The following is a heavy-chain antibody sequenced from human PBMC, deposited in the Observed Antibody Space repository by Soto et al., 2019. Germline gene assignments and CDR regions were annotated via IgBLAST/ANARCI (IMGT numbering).Heavy chain of an antibody. CDR3: ARDLRLRSGYTDY. CDR2: INPNSGGT. V-gene: IGHV1-2*02. Sequence: ASVKVSCKAAGYTFTGYYMHWVRQAPGQGLEWLGWINPNSGGTNYAPNFQGRVTMSWDTYISTAYMELSSLRSDDTAVYYCARDLRLRSGYTDYWGQGTLVSGSS. D-gene: IGHD5-12*01. CDR1: GYTFTGYY. J-gene: IGHJ4*02.